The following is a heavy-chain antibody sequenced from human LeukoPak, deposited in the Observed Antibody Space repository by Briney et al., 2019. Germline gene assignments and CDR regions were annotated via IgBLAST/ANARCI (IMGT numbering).Heavy chain of an antibody. CDR2: INPNSGGT. CDR1: GYTFTGYY. CDR3: ARDRRIIWFDMVRASKGAEYFQH. D-gene: IGHD3-10*01. J-gene: IGHJ1*01. Sequence: GASVKVSCKASGYTFTGYYMHWVRQAPGQGLEWMGWINPNSGGTNYAQKFQGRVTMTRDTSISTAYMELSRLRSDDTAVYYCARDRRIIWFDMVRASKGAEYFQHWGQGTLVTVSS. V-gene: IGHV1-2*02.